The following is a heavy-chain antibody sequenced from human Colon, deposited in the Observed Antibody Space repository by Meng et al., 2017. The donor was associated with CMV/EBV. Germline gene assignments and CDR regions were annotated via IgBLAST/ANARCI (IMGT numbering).Heavy chain of an antibody. CDR2: TNARGSTI. CDR3: VRDGGYYETSGYPVGLDY. CDR1: GFTFSSYE. V-gene: IGHV3-48*03. J-gene: IGHJ4*02. Sequence: GGSLRLSCAASGFTFSSYEMNWVRQAPGEGLEWVSYTNARGSTIYYADSVKGRFTISRDNARDSLYLQMSSLRAEDTALYYCVRDGGYYETSGYPVGLDYWGQGTLVTVSS. D-gene: IGHD3-22*01.